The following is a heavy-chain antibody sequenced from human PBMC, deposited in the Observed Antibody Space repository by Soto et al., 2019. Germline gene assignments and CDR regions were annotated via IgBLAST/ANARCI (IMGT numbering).Heavy chain of an antibody. CDR3: ARQSPGRYGDLGGELDY. CDR2: IYYSGST. D-gene: IGHD4-17*01. CDR1: GGSISSGDYY. Sequence: QVQLQESGPGLVKPSQTLSLTCTVSGGSISSGDYYWSWIRQPPGKGLEWIGYIYYSGSTYYNPSLKSRVTISVDTSKNQCSLKLSSVTAADTAVYYCARQSPGRYGDLGGELDYWGQGTLVTVSS. J-gene: IGHJ4*02. V-gene: IGHV4-30-4*01.